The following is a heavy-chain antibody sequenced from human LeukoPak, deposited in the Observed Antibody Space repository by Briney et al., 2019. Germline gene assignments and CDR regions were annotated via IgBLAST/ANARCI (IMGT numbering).Heavy chain of an antibody. CDR2: IWYDGSKT. J-gene: IGHJ4*02. CDR1: GFTFSGYG. Sequence: GRSLRLSCAASGFTFSGYGMHWVRQAAGQGLEWVAVIWYDGSKTYYADSVRGRFTISRDTSKNTLYLQMNSLRAEDTAVYYCAKGGGSYWPPRFWGQGTLVTVSS. D-gene: IGHD1-26*01. V-gene: IGHV3-33*06. CDR3: AKGGGSYWPPRF.